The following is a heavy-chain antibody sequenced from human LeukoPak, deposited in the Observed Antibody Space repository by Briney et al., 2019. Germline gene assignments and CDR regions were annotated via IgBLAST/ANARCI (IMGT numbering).Heavy chain of an antibody. Sequence: SETLSLTCTVSGYSISSGYYWGWIRQPPGKGLEWIGSIYHSGSTYYNPSLKSRVTISVDTSKNQFSLKLSSVTAADTAVYYCARAGGVTMVRGVIRSYYFDYWGQGTLVTVSS. D-gene: IGHD3-10*01. CDR1: GYSISSGYY. CDR2: IYHSGST. CDR3: ARAGGVTMVRGVIRSYYFDY. V-gene: IGHV4-38-2*02. J-gene: IGHJ4*02.